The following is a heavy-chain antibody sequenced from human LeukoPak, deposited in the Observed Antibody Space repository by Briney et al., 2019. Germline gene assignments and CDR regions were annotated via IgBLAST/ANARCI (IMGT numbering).Heavy chain of an antibody. D-gene: IGHD2-15*01. V-gene: IGHV3-30*02. CDR2: IRYDGSNK. J-gene: IGHJ4*02. Sequence: TGGSLRLSCAASGFTFSSYGMHWVRQAPGKGLEWVAFIRYDGSNKYYADSVKGRFTISRDNSKNTLYLQMNSLRAEDTAAYYCANLALAAPSNPTFDYWGQGTLVTVSS. CDR1: GFTFSSYG. CDR3: ANLALAAPSNPTFDY.